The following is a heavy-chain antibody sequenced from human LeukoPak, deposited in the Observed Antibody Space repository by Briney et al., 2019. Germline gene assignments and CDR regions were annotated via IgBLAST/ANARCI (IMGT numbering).Heavy chain of an antibody. CDR1: GFTFSSYS. D-gene: IGHD6-13*01. J-gene: IGHJ3*02. Sequence: GGSLRLSCAASGFTFSSYSMNWVRQAPGKGLEWVSSISSSSSYIYYADSVKGRFTISRDNAKNSLYLQMNSLRAEDTAVYYCARGWAAAGGMRAFDIWGQGTMVTVSS. CDR2: ISSSSSYI. V-gene: IGHV3-21*01. CDR3: ARGWAAAGGMRAFDI.